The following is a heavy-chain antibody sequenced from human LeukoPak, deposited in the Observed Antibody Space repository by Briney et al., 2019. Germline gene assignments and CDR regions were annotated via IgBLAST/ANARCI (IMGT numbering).Heavy chain of an antibody. CDR2: IYTSGST. D-gene: IGHD3-3*01. Sequence: SETLSLTCTVSGGSISSYYWSWIRQPAGKGLEWIGRIYTSGSTNYNPSLKSRVTMSVDTSKNQFSLKLSSVTAADTAVYYCARDSWITIFGVDEYYFDYWGQGTLVTVSS. CDR1: GGSISSYY. V-gene: IGHV4-4*07. J-gene: IGHJ4*02. CDR3: ARDSWITIFGVDEYYFDY.